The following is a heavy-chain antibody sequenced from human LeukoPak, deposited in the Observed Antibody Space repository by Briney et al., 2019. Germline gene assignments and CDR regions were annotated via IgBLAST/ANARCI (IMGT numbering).Heavy chain of an antibody. CDR3: ARQTEGSSSYNHYFDY. J-gene: IGHJ4*02. CDR1: GYSFTSYW. CDR2: IYPGDSDT. V-gene: IGHV5-51*01. D-gene: IGHD6-13*01. Sequence: GESLKISCKGSGYSFTSYWIGWVRQMPGKGLEWMGIIYPGDSDTRYSPSFQGQVAISADKSISTAYLQWSSLKASDTAMYYCARQTEGSSSYNHYFDYWGQGTLVTVSS.